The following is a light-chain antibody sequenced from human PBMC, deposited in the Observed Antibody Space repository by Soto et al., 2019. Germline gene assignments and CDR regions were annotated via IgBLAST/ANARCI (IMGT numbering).Light chain of an antibody. CDR3: AAWHDSLFGVV. Sequence: QSVLTQPPSASTTPGQRVTISCSGSRSDIGSNAVAWYQQVPGRAPKLLIYSNNKRPSGVPDRFSGSKSGTSASLAISGLQSEDEADYYCAAWHDSLFGVVFGGGTKVTVL. V-gene: IGLV1-44*01. J-gene: IGLJ2*01. CDR2: SNN. CDR1: RSDIGSNA.